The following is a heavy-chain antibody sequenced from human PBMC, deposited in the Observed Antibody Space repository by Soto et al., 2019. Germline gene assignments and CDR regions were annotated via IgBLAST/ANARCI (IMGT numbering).Heavy chain of an antibody. D-gene: IGHD2-2*01. V-gene: IGHV3-7*03. J-gene: IGHJ6*02. CDR2: IKQDGSEK. Sequence: PGGSLRLSCAASGFILSDYWMTWFRQAPGKGREWVANIKQDGSEKSYVDSVKGRFTVSRDNAKNSLYLQMNSLRAEDTAVYYCARDWDVAVVPAATNYPPYYGLDVWGPGTTVTVSS. CDR3: ARDWDVAVVPAATNYPPYYGLDV. CDR1: GFILSDYW.